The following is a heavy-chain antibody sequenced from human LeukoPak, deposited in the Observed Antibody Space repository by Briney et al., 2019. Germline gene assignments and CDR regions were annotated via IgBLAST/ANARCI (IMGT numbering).Heavy chain of an antibody. CDR3: ARFHQAYYGAYVEDWFDP. CDR2: SYHSGST. V-gene: IGHV4-4*02. CDR1: GGSISSSNW. D-gene: IGHD4-17*01. Sequence: SETLSLTCAVSGGSISSSNWWSWVRQPPGKGLEWIGESYHSGSTNYNPSLKSRVTISVDKSKNQFSLKLSSVTAADTAVYYCARFHQAYYGAYVEDWFDPWGQGTLVTVSS. J-gene: IGHJ5*02.